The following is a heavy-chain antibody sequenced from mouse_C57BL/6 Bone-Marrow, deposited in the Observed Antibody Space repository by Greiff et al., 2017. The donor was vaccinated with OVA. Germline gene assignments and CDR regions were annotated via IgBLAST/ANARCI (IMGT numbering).Heavy chain of an antibody. CDR3: ATLGAY. CDR1: GYTFTDYY. J-gene: IGHJ3*01. CDR2: IYPGSGNT. Sequence: VQLQQSGAELVRPGASVKLSCKASGYTFTDYYINWVKQRPGQGLEWIARIYPGSGNTYYNEKFKGKATLTAEKSSSTAYMPLSSLTSEDSAVYFCATLGAYWGQGTLVTVPA. V-gene: IGHV1-76*01.